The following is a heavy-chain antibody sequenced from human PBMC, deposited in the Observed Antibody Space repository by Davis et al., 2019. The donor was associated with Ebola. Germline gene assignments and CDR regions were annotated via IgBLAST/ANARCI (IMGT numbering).Heavy chain of an antibody. CDR1: GGTFSSYT. V-gene: IGHV1-69*02. J-gene: IGHJ5*02. Sequence: SVKVSCKASGGTFSSYTISWVRQAPGQGLEWMGRIIPILGIANYAQKFQGRVTITADKSTSTAYMELSSLRSEDTAVYYCASGTIFGVVTPGGFDPWGQGTLVIVSS. CDR3: ASGTIFGVVTPGGFDP. CDR2: IIPILGIA. D-gene: IGHD3-3*01.